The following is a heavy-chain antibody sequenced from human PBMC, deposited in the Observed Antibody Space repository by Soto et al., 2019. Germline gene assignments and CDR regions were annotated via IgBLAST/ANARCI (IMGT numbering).Heavy chain of an antibody. D-gene: IGHD4-17*01. CDR3: ARTLYGDYVFNYYYYMDV. V-gene: IGHV4-34*01. Sequence: SETLSLTCAVYGGSFSGYYWSWIRQPPGEGLEWIGEINHSGSTNYNPSLKSRVTISVDTSKNQFSLKLSSVTAADTAVYYCARTLYGDYVFNYYYYMDVWGKGTTVTSP. CDR2: INHSGST. CDR1: GGSFSGYY. J-gene: IGHJ6*03.